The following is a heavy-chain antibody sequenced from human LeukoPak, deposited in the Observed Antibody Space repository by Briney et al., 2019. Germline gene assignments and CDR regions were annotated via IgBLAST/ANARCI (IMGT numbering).Heavy chain of an antibody. J-gene: IGHJ6*02. V-gene: IGHV3-30*18. CDR2: ISYDGSNK. CDR1: GFTFSSYG. D-gene: IGHD3-10*01. Sequence: GGSLRLSCAASGFTFSSYGMHWVRQAPGKGLEWVAVISYDGSNKYYADSVKGRFTIPRDNSKNTLYLQMNSLRAEDTAVYYCAKPVYGSGSYYYYYYYGMDVWGQGTTVTVPS. CDR3: AKPVYGSGSYYYYYYYGMDV.